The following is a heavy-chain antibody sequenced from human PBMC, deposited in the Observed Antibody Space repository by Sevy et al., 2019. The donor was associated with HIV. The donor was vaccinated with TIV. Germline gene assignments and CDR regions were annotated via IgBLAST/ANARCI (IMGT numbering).Heavy chain of an antibody. V-gene: IGHV3-48*03. CDR3: ARPHYYDSSGYYREDYFDY. Sequence: GGSLKLSCAASGFTFSSYEMNWVRQAPGKGLEWVSYISSSGSTIYYADSVKGRFTISRDNAKNSLYLQMNSPRAEDTAVYYCARPHYYDSSGYYREDYFDYWGQGTLVTVSS. CDR2: ISSSGSTI. D-gene: IGHD3-22*01. CDR1: GFTFSSYE. J-gene: IGHJ4*02.